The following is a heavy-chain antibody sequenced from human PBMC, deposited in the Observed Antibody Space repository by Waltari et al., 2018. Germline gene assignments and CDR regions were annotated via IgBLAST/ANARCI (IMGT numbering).Heavy chain of an antibody. V-gene: IGHV1-8*03. Sequence: QVQLVQSGAEVKKPGASVQVSCKASGNSLTNYDINWVRQAPGQGLEWMGWMNPNSGNTGYAQKFQGRVTITRDTSISTVYMELSSLQSEDTAVYYCATRAGSYWFDPWGQGSLVTVSS. CDR2: MNPNSGNT. D-gene: IGHD3-10*01. CDR3: ATRAGSYWFDP. J-gene: IGHJ5*02. CDR1: GNSLTNYD.